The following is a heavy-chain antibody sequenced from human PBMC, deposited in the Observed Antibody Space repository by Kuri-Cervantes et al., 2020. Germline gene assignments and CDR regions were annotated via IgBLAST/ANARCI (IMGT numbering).Heavy chain of an antibody. CDR2: IIPIFGTA. CDR3: ARGVVTATTPSSYFDL. CDR1: GATFSSYA. V-gene: IGHV1-69*13. J-gene: IGHJ2*01. D-gene: IGHD2-21*02. Sequence: SVKVSCKASGATFSSYAISWVRQAPGQGLEWMGGIIPIFGTANYAQKFQGRVTNTADESTSTAYMELSSLRSEDTAVYYCARGVVTATTPSSYFDLWGRGTLVTVSS.